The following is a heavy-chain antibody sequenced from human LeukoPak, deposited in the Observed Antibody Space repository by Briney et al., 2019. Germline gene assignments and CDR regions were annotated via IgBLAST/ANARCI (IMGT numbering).Heavy chain of an antibody. CDR3: ARLIGGKQQLGYYYMDV. CDR1: GYTFTGYY. Sequence: ASVKVSCKASGYTFTGYYMHWVRQAPGQGLEWMGWINPNSGGTNYAQKFQGRVTMTRDTSTSTAYMELSRLRSDDTAVYYCARLIGGKQQLGYYYMDVWGKGTTVTVSS. D-gene: IGHD6-13*01. V-gene: IGHV1-2*02. CDR2: INPNSGGT. J-gene: IGHJ6*03.